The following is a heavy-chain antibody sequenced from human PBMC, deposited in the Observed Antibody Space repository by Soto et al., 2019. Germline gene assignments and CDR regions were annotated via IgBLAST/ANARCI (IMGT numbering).Heavy chain of an antibody. D-gene: IGHD3-10*01. CDR3: ARSDYYGSGSYWGY. CDR2: IIPILGIA. V-gene: IGHV1-69*02. Sequence: QVQLVQSGAEVKKPGSSVKVSCKASRGTFSSYTISWVRQAPGQGLEWMGRIIPILGIANYAQKFQGRVTITADKSTSTAYMELSSLRSEDTAVYYCARSDYYGSGSYWGYWGQGTLVTVSS. CDR1: RGTFSSYT. J-gene: IGHJ4*02.